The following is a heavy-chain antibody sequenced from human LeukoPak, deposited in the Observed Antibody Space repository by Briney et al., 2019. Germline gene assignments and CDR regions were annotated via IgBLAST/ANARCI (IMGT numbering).Heavy chain of an antibody. V-gene: IGHV1-69*04. D-gene: IGHD3-9*01. CDR1: GGTFGSYA. J-gene: IGHJ4*02. CDR3: ARPRYDILTGYYSQFDY. CDR2: IIPILGIA. Sequence: SVKVSCKASGGTFGSYAISWVRQAPGQGLEWMGRIIPILGIANYAQKFQVRVTITADKSTSTAYMELSSLRSEDTAVYYCARPRYDILTGYYSQFDYWGQGTLVTVSS.